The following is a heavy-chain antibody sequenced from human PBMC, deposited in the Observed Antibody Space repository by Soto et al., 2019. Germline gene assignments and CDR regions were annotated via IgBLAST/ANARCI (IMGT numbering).Heavy chain of an antibody. D-gene: IGHD3-3*01. Sequence: GGSLRLSCAASGFTFSSYAINWVRQAPGKGLEWVSAITGPGGGTYDADSVKGRFTISRDNSKNTAYLQMNSLRAEDTAVYYCARSFGVSTTCYYYFDYWGQGTLVTVSS. CDR3: ARSFGVSTTCYYYFDY. CDR2: ITGPGGGT. J-gene: IGHJ4*02. CDR1: GFTFSSYA. V-gene: IGHV3-23*01.